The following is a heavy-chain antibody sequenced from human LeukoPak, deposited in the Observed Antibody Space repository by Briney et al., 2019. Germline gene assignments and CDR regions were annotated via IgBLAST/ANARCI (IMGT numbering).Heavy chain of an antibody. Sequence: PSETLSLTCTVSGGSISSYYWSWIRQPPGKGLEWIGYIYYSGSTNYNPSLKSRVTISVDTSKNQFSLKLSSVTAADTAVYYCAGSVSTPPVYMDVWGKGTTVTVSS. V-gene: IGHV4-59*01. D-gene: IGHD1-14*01. CDR2: IYYSGST. J-gene: IGHJ6*03. CDR1: GGSISSYY. CDR3: AGSVSTPPVYMDV.